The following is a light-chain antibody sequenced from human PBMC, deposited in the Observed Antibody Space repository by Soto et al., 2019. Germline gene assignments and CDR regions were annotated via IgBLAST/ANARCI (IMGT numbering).Light chain of an antibody. V-gene: IGKV1-17*03. CDR1: QGINNH. Sequence: DIQMTQSPSAMSASVGDRGTISCRASQGINNHLVWFQQRPGQVPKRLIFATYNLQSGVPSRFSGSGSGTEFTLTISGLQPEDFAVYYCLEHNSYPISLGHGTRLEIK. J-gene: IGKJ5*01. CDR2: ATY. CDR3: LEHNSYPIS.